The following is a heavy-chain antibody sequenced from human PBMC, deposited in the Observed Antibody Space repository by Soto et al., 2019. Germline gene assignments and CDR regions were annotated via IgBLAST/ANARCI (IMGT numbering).Heavy chain of an antibody. Sequence: GGSLRLSCTTSGFTFSSYAMHWVRQAPGKGLEWVALISHDGTKKYSADSVKGRFTISRDDSKSTLYLQMNNLRAEDTAVYYCAKDYSSGWYDYCDFWGQGPLVTVYS. J-gene: IGHJ4*02. CDR2: ISHDGTKK. CDR3: AKDYSSGWYDYCDF. V-gene: IGHV3-30*18. D-gene: IGHD6-19*01. CDR1: GFTFSSYA.